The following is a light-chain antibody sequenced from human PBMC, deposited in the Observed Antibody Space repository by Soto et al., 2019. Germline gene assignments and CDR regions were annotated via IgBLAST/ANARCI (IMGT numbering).Light chain of an antibody. J-gene: IGKJ1*01. Sequence: DIVMTQSPLSLPVTPGEPASISCRSSQSLLHTNGYYYLDWYLQKPGQSPQLLIYLGSNRASGVHDMFSGSGSGTDFTLKISRVEAEDVGVYYSMLPRDTPWTFGQGTKVEIK. V-gene: IGKV2-28*01. CDR2: LGS. CDR3: MLPRDTPWT. CDR1: QSLLHTNGYYY.